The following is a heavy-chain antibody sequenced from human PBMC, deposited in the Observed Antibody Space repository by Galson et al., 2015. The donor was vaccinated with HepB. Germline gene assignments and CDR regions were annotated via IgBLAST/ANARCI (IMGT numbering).Heavy chain of an antibody. V-gene: IGHV1-69*06. CDR1: GGTFSSYA. Sequence: SVKVSCKASGGTFSSYAISWVRQAPGQGLEWMGGIIPIFGTANYAQKFQGRVTITADKSTSTAYMELSSLRSEDTAVYYCAQERIAAAGGGYYYYYGMDVWGQGTTVTVSS. CDR3: AQERIAAAGGGYYYYYGMDV. J-gene: IGHJ6*02. CDR2: IIPIFGTA. D-gene: IGHD6-13*01.